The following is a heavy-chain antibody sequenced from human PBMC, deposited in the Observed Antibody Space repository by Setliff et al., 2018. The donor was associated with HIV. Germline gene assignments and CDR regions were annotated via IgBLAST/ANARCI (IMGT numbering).Heavy chain of an antibody. CDR3: ARVGHSSSYHYYGMDV. CDR1: GGTFSSYG. Sequence: ASVKVSCKASGGTFSSYGISWVRQAPGQGLEWMGGIIPMFGTGFYAQKFQGRVTITTDESRSTAYMELSSLSSEDTAVFYCARVGHSSSYHYYGMDVWGQGTTVTVSS. CDR2: IIPMFGTG. V-gene: IGHV1-69*05. J-gene: IGHJ6*02. D-gene: IGHD6-13*01.